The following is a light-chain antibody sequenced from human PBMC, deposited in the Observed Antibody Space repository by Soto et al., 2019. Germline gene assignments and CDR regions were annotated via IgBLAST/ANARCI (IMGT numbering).Light chain of an antibody. CDR3: QQSYNGPFT. Sequence: DMQMTQSPSSLSASVGDRVTLACRAGQSISRYLNWYQQRPGKAPKLLIYSASSLQTGVPSRFSGSGSGTDFTLTISSLQPEDFATYYCQQSYNGPFTFGPGTKVDIK. CDR2: SAS. J-gene: IGKJ3*01. CDR1: QSISRY. V-gene: IGKV1-39*01.